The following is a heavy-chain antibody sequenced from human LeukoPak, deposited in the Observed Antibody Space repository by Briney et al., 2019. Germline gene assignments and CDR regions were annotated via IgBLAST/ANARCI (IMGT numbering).Heavy chain of an antibody. CDR3: ARDWGNYDILTGYYRPDAFDI. D-gene: IGHD3-9*01. Sequence: PSETLSLTCTVSGYSISSGYYWGWIRQPPGKGLEWIGSIYHSGSTYYNPSLKSRVTISVDTSKNQFSLKLSSVTAADTAVYYCARDWGNYDILTGYYRPDAFDIWGQGTMVTVSS. CDR1: GYSISSGYY. CDR2: IYHSGST. J-gene: IGHJ3*02. V-gene: IGHV4-38-2*02.